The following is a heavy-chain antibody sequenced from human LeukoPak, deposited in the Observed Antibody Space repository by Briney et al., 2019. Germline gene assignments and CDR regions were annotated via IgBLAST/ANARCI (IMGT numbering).Heavy chain of an antibody. CDR3: ARVLTMVRGAPYYYGMDV. J-gene: IGHJ6*02. CDR2: ISSSSSYI. Sequence: GGSLRLSCAASGFTFSSYAMSWVRQAPGKGLEWVSSISSSSSYIYYADSVKGRFTISRDSAKNSLYLQMNSLRAEDTAVYYCARVLTMVRGAPYYYGMDVWGQGTTVTVSS. D-gene: IGHD3-10*01. CDR1: GFTFSSYA. V-gene: IGHV3-21*01.